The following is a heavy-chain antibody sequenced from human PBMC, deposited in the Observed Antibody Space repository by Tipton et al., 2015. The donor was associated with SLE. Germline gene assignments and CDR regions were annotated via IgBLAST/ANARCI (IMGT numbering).Heavy chain of an antibody. D-gene: IGHD1-26*01. Sequence: TLSLTCTVSGGSISSYYWSWIRQPPGKGLEWIGYIYYSGSTNYNPSLKSRVTISVDTSKNQFSLKLSSVTAADTAVYYCARTGGVVGATDYWGQGTLVTVSS. V-gene: IGHV4-59*01. CDR3: ARTGGVVGATDY. CDR1: GGSISSYY. J-gene: IGHJ4*02. CDR2: IYYSGST.